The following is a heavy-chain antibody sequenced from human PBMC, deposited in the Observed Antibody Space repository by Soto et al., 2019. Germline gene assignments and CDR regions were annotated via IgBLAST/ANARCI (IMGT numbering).Heavy chain of an antibody. J-gene: IGHJ6*03. CDR3: ARIVSSSAPADV. CDR2: IDWDDDK. D-gene: IGHD6-6*01. V-gene: IGHV2-70*11. Sequence: PPGKALELLARIDWDDDKYYSTSLKTRLTISKDTSKNQVVLTMTNMDPVDTATYYCARIVSSSAPADVWGKGTTVTVSS.